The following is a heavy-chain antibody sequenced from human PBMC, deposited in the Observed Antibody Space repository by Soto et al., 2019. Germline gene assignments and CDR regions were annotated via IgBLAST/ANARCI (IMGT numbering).Heavy chain of an antibody. Sequence: ASVKVSCKASGYTFTSYDINWVRQATGQGLEWMGWMNPNSGNTGCAQKFQGRITMTRNTSINTAYMELSSLRSEDTAIYYCARGESGGSASGGDWGLGTLVTVSS. V-gene: IGHV1-8*01. D-gene: IGHD2-8*02. J-gene: IGHJ4*02. CDR2: MNPNSGNT. CDR1: GYTFTSYD. CDR3: ARGESGGSASGGD.